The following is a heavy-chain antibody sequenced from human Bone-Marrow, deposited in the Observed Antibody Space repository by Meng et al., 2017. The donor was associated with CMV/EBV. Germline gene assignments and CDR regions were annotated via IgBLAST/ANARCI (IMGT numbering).Heavy chain of an antibody. CDR3: ARSPPRGMVREPRDAFDI. CDR1: GGSVSSGSYY. Sequence: GSLRLSCTVSGGSVSSGSYYWSWIRQPPGKGLEWIGYIYYSGSTNYNPSLKSRVTISVDTSKNQFSLKLSSVTAADTAVYYCARSPPRGMVREPRDAFDIWGQGTRVTGSS. J-gene: IGHJ3*02. V-gene: IGHV4-61*01. CDR2: IYYSGST. D-gene: IGHD3-10*01.